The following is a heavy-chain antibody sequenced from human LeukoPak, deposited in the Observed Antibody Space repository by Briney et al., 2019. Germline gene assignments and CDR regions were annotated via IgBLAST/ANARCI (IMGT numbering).Heavy chain of an antibody. CDR3: TRGPNYSASDWFDP. Sequence: ASVKVSCRASGYTLTDYYMHWVRQAPRQGLEWMGWINPNSDDTKYARKFQGRVTMTRDTSISTAYMELTRLRSDDTAVYYCTRGPNYSASDWFDPWGQGTLVTVSS. J-gene: IGHJ5*02. D-gene: IGHD5-24*01. V-gene: IGHV1-2*02. CDR2: INPNSDDT. CDR1: GYTLTDYY.